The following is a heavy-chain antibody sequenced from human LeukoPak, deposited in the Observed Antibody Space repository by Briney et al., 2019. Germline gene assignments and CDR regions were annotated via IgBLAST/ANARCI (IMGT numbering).Heavy chain of an antibody. J-gene: IGHJ4*02. D-gene: IGHD1-26*01. CDR2: MYSSGST. Sequence: SETLSLTGAVSAASIFSYYWSWIRQPAGKGLEWIGRMYSSGSTDYNPSLKSGVTMSVDTSKNQFSLKLSSVTAADTAVYYCARDIGVGASDYWGQGTLVTVSS. CDR3: ARDIGVGASDY. CDR1: AASIFSYY. V-gene: IGHV4-4*07.